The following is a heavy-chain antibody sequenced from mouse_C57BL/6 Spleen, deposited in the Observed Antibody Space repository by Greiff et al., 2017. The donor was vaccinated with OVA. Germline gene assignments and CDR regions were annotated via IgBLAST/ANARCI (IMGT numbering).Heavy chain of an antibody. J-gene: IGHJ4*01. CDR2: IYPGSGST. V-gene: IGHV1-55*01. CDR3: ARRGYYYALDY. CDR1: GYTFTSYW. Sequence: QVQLQQPGAELVKPGASVKMSCKASGYTFTSYWITWVKQRPGQGLEWIGDIYPGSGSTNYNEKFKSKATLTVDTSSRTAYMKLTCLTSEDSAVYYCARRGYYYALDYWGQGTSLTVSS.